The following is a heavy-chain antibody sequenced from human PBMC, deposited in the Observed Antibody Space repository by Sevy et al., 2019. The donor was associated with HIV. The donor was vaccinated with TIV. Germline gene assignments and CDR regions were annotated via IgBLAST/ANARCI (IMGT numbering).Heavy chain of an antibody. CDR3: VGGPPAD. V-gene: IGHV3-7*01. J-gene: IGHJ4*02. CDR2: IKKDGSEK. D-gene: IGHD3-10*01. CDR1: GFTFRSYW. Sequence: GGSLRLSCAASGFTFRSYWMSWVRQGPGKGLEWVTNIKKDGSEKYYLDSVKGRFTISRDNAKNSVFLQMNSLRVEDTAVYYRVGGPPADWGQGTLVTVSS.